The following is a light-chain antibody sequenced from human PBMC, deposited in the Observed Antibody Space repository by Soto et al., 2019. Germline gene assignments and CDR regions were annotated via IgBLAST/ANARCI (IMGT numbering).Light chain of an antibody. V-gene: IGKV3-11*01. CDR2: DAS. CDR1: QSVSSY. J-gene: IGKJ1*01. CDR3: QQYDSFSVT. Sequence: EIVLTQSPATLSLSPGERATLSCRASQSVSSYLAWYQQKPGQAPRLLIYDASSRATGIPDRFSGSGSGTDFTLTISSLQPEDFATYYCQQYDSFSVTFGQGTKVDIK.